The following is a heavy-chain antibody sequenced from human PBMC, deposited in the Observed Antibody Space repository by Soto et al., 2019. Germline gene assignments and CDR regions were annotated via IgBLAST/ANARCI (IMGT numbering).Heavy chain of an antibody. CDR2: IKSKTDGGTT. CDR1: GFTFSNAW. D-gene: IGHD3-3*01. CDR3: TTASYYDFWSGYLNYYYMDV. Sequence: GGSLRLSCAASGFTFSNAWMSWVRQAPGKGLEWVGRIKSKTDGGTTDYAAPVKGRFTISRDDSKNTLYLQMNSLKTEDTAVYYCTTASYYDFWSGYLNYYYMDVWGKGTTVTVSS. V-gene: IGHV3-15*01. J-gene: IGHJ6*03.